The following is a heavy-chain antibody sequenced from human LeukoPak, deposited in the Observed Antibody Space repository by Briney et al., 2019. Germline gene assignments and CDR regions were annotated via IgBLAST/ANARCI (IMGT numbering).Heavy chain of an antibody. CDR2: INPSSGGT. D-gene: IGHD3-10*01. V-gene: IGHV1-2*02. Sequence: ASVKVSCKASGYTFTGYYMHWVRQTPGQGLEWMGWINPSSGGTNYAQKFQGRVTITADKSTSTAYMELSSLRSEDTAVYYCARDLGAYYGSGDNWFDPWGQGTLVTVSS. CDR3: ARDLGAYYGSGDNWFDP. J-gene: IGHJ5*02. CDR1: GYTFTGYY.